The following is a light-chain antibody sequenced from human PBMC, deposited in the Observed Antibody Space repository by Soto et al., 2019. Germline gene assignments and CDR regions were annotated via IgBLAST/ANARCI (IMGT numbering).Light chain of an antibody. Sequence: EIVLTQSPATLSLSPGERATLSCRASENVSRDLAWYQQRPGQAPRLLIYEASNTATGIPARFSGSGSGTDFTLTIGSLEPEDFALYYCQQRSNWPITFGQGTRLEIK. CDR2: EAS. J-gene: IGKJ5*01. CDR1: ENVSRD. V-gene: IGKV3-11*01. CDR3: QQRSNWPIT.